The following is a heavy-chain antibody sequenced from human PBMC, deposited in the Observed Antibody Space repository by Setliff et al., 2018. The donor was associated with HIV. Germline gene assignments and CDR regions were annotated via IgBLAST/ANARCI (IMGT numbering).Heavy chain of an antibody. CDR2: IVVGSGNT. CDR1: GGTFTSSA. CDR3: ATAQGIATANFDY. D-gene: IGHD6-13*01. J-gene: IGHJ4*02. Sequence: SVKVSCKASGGTFTSSAMQWVRQAGGQRLEWIGWIVVGSGNTNYAQKFQGRVTITADKPTSTAYMELTGLRSEDTAIYYCATAQGIATANFDYWGQGTLVTVSS. V-gene: IGHV1-58*02.